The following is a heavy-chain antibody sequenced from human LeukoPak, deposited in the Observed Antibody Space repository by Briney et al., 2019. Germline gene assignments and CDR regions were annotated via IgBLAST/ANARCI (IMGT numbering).Heavy chain of an antibody. CDR1: GASISTYY. Sequence: PSETLSLTCSVSGASISTYYWSWTRQPPGKGLEWIGYLYFGGSTNYNPSLKSRVTIPPDTSKNQFSLKLNSVTAADTAVYYCARAGGSWSFDYLGQGTLVTVSS. CDR3: ARAGGSWSFDY. D-gene: IGHD5-12*01. CDR2: LYFGGST. V-gene: IGHV4-59*01. J-gene: IGHJ4*02.